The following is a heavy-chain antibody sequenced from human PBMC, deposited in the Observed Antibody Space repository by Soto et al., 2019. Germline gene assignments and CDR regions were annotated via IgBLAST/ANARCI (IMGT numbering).Heavy chain of an antibody. Sequence: EVQLVESGGDLVQPGGSLRLSCAASGFTFSSYEMNWVRQAPGKGLEWVSYISSSGRTISYADSVKGRFTISRDNAKNSLYLQMHSLRADDTAVYYCARGGTVDYWGKGTLVTVSS. CDR1: GFTFSSYE. CDR3: ARGGTVDY. V-gene: IGHV3-48*03. CDR2: ISSSGRTI. J-gene: IGHJ4*02. D-gene: IGHD2-15*01.